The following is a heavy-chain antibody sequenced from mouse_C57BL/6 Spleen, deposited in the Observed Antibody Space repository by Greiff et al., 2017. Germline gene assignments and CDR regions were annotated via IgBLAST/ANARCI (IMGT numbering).Heavy chain of an antibody. J-gene: IGHJ3*01. Sequence: EVKVVESGGGLVKPGGSLKLSCAASGFTFSSYTMSWVRQTPEKRLEWVATISGGGGNTYYPDSVKGRFTISRDNAKNTLYLQMSSLRSEDTALYYCASPYYGSSSFAYWGQGTLVTVSA. D-gene: IGHD1-1*01. CDR2: ISGGGGNT. CDR1: GFTFSSYT. V-gene: IGHV5-9*01. CDR3: ASPYYGSSSFAY.